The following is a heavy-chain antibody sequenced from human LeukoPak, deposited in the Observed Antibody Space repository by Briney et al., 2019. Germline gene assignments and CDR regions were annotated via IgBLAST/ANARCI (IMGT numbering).Heavy chain of an antibody. CDR1: GGTFSSYA. J-gene: IGHJ4*02. CDR3: ASPVYYYDSSGYYPLSY. Sequence: SVKVSCTASGGTFSSYAISWVRQAPGQGLEWMGGIIPIFGTANYAQKFQGRVTITADESTSTAYMELSSLRSEDTAVYYCASPVYYYDSSGYYPLSYWGQGTLVTVSS. V-gene: IGHV1-69*13. CDR2: IIPIFGTA. D-gene: IGHD3-22*01.